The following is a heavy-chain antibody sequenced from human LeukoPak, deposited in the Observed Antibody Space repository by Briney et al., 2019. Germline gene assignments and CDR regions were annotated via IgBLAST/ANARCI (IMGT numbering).Heavy chain of an antibody. CDR1: GGTFSSYA. V-gene: IGHV1-69*13. Sequence: GASVKVSCKASGGTFSSYAISWVRQAPGQGLEWMGGIIPIFGTANYVQKFQGRVTITADESTSTAYMELSSLRSEDTAVYYCARDCSGDYASRGDCYSYYYGMDVWGQGTTVTVSS. D-gene: IGHD2-21*02. CDR3: ARDCSGDYASRGDCYSYYYGMDV. CDR2: IIPIFGTA. J-gene: IGHJ6*02.